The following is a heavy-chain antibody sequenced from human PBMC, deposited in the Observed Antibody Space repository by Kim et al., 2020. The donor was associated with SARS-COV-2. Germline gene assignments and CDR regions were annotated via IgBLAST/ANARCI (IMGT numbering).Heavy chain of an antibody. CDR2: IWYDGSNK. CDR3: ARDGDYYDSSGFEYFQH. V-gene: IGHV3-33*01. CDR1: GFTFSSYG. Sequence: GGSLRLSCAASGFTFSSYGMHWVRQAPGKGLEWVAVIWYDGSNKYYADSVKGRFTISRDNSKNTLYLQMNSLRAEDTAVYYCARDGDYYDSSGFEYFQHWGQGTLVTVSS. J-gene: IGHJ1*01. D-gene: IGHD3-22*01.